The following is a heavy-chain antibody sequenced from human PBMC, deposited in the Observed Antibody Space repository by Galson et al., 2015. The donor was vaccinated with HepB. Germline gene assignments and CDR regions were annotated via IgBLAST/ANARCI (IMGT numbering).Heavy chain of an antibody. CDR3: GHRQRITTGGWFDP. V-gene: IGHV2-5*01. CDR2: VYWNDDK. CDR1: GFSLTTRGEG. Sequence: PALVKPTQTLTLTCTFSGFSLTTRGEGVGWIRQPPGKALEWLAFVYWNDDKRYSPSLRSRLTITKETSKNQVVLTMTSMDPVDTATYYCGHRQRITTGGWFDPWGQGTLVTVSS. D-gene: IGHD1-1*01. J-gene: IGHJ5*02.